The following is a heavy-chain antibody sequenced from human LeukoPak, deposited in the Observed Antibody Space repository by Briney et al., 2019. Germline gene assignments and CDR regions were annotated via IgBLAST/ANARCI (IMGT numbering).Heavy chain of an antibody. D-gene: IGHD3-10*01. V-gene: IGHV3-30*02. CDR3: AKGGRGLLWFGEFLDY. J-gene: IGHJ4*02. Sequence: GGSLRLSCAASGFTFSSYGMHWVRQAPGKGLEWVAFIRYDGSNKYYADSVKGRFTISRDNSKNTLYLQMSSLRAEDTAVYYCAKGGRGLLWFGEFLDYWGQGTLVTVSS. CDR1: GFTFSSYG. CDR2: IRYDGSNK.